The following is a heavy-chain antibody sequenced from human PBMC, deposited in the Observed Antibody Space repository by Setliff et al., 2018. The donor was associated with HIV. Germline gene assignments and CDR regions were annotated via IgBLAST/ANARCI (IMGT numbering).Heavy chain of an antibody. J-gene: IGHJ3*02. V-gene: IGHV1-2*06. Sequence: ASEKVSCKASGCTFTGYYMHWVRQAPGQGPEWLGRINPKSGGTRYAQKFQGRVPRTMDTAVSPDYMELSRLRSDDSAVYYCARLPFITIFGVLNGDDVLDIWGQGTMVTVSS. D-gene: IGHD3-3*01. CDR1: GCTFTGYY. CDR3: ARLPFITIFGVLNGDDVLDI. CDR2: INPKSGGT.